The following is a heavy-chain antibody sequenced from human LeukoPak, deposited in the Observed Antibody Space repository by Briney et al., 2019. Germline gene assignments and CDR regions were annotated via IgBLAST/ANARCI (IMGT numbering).Heavy chain of an antibody. CDR3: AREYCSGDSCYSDY. CDR1: GFTFSSYA. D-gene: IGHD2-15*01. Sequence: GGSLRLSCAASGFTFSSYAMHWVRQAPGKGLEWVAVISYDGSNKYYTDSVKGRFTISRDNSKNTLYLQMNSLRAEDTAVYYCAREYCSGDSCYSDYWGQGTLVTVSS. V-gene: IGHV3-30-3*01. CDR2: ISYDGSNK. J-gene: IGHJ4*02.